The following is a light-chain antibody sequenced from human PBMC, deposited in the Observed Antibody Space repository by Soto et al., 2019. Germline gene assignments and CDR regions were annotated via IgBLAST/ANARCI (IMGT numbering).Light chain of an antibody. CDR3: QQSNNWPPFT. V-gene: IGKV3-15*01. J-gene: IGKJ3*01. Sequence: EIVMTQSPATLSVSPGERATLSCRASQSVRSNLAWYQQKPGQAPRLLIYDASTRATGIPARFSGSGSGTEFTITISSLQSEDFAVYYCQQSNNWPPFTFGPGTKVDIK. CDR1: QSVRSN. CDR2: DAS.